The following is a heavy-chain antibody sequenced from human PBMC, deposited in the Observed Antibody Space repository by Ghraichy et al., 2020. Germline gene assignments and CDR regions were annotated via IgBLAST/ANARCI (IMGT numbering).Heavy chain of an antibody. CDR1: GFTFSSYA. D-gene: IGHD2-2*01. CDR3: ARVFVTYQLPDQEPAFDI. J-gene: IGHJ3*02. V-gene: IGHV3-30*04. Sequence: GGSLRLSCAASGFTFSSYAMHWVRQAPGKGLEWVAFISYDGSNKYYADSVKGRFTISRDDSKNTLYLQMNSLRAEDTAVYYCARVFVTYQLPDQEPAFDIWGQGTMVTVSS. CDR2: ISYDGSNK.